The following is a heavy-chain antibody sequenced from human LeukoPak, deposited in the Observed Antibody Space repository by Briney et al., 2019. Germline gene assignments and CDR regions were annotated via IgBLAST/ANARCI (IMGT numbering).Heavy chain of an antibody. Sequence: ASVKVSCKASGYTFTGNYMHWVRQAPGQGPEWMGWINPNSGGTNYAQKFQGRVTMTSDTSISTAYMELSSLRSDDTAVYFCAREYCTNGVCYKAHDYWGQGTLVTVSS. CDR2: INPNSGGT. V-gene: IGHV1-2*02. D-gene: IGHD2-8*01. CDR1: GYTFTGNY. J-gene: IGHJ4*02. CDR3: AREYCTNGVCYKAHDY.